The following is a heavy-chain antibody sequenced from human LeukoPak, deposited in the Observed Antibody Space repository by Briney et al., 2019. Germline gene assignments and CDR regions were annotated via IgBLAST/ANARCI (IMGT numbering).Heavy chain of an antibody. CDR2: ISAYNGNT. CDR1: GYTFTSYG. Sequence: SVKVSCKASGYTFTSYGISWVRQAPGQGLEWMGWISAYNGNTNYAQKLQGRVTMTTDTSTSTAYMELRSLRSDDTAVYYCARRSDFWSGYSVWASDYWGQGTLVTVSS. CDR3: ARRSDFWSGYSVWASDY. V-gene: IGHV1-18*01. J-gene: IGHJ4*02. D-gene: IGHD3-3*01.